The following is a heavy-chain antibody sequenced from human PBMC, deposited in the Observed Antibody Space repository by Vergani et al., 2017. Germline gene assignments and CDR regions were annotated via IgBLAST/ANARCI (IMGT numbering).Heavy chain of an antibody. CDR3: GRAYYDFWSGYLPDY. CDR2: ISSSSSYI. D-gene: IGHD3-3*01. CDR1: GFTFSDYY. Sequence: QVQLVESGGGLVKPGGSLRLSCAASGFTFSDYYMSWIRQAPGKGLEWVSSISSSSSYIYYADSVKGRFTISRDNAKNSLYLQMNSLRAEDTAVYYCGRAYYDFWSGYLPDYWGQGTLVTVSS. J-gene: IGHJ4*02. V-gene: IGHV3-11*06.